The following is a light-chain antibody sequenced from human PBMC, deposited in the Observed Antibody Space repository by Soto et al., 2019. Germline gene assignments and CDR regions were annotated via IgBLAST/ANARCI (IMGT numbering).Light chain of an antibody. CDR3: QQYSSSRPLT. Sequence: EIVFTQSPGTLSLSPGERATLSCRASQTVTRNYLAWYQQRPGQPPRLLIYDASIRATGIPDRFSGGGSGTDFTLTISRLEPEDFAVYYCQQYSSSRPLTFGAGTKVDIK. J-gene: IGKJ4*01. V-gene: IGKV3-20*01. CDR2: DAS. CDR1: QTVTRNY.